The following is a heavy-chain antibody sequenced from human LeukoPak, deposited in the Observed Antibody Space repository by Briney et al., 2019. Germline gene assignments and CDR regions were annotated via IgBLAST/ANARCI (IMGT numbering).Heavy chain of an antibody. CDR2: IIPIFGTA. V-gene: IGHV1-69*06. D-gene: IGHD3-9*01. CDR3: ARDLNSYDILTGYLHTFDY. Sequence: GASVKVSCKASGGTFTSYAISWVRQAPGQGLEWMGGIIPIFGTANYAQKFQGRVTITADKSTSTAYMERSSLRSEDTAVYYCARDLNSYDILTGYLHTFDYWGQGTLVTVSS. CDR1: GGTFTSYA. J-gene: IGHJ4*02.